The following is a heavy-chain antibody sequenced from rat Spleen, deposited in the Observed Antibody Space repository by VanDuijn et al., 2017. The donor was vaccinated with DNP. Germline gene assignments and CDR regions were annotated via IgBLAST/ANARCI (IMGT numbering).Heavy chain of an antibody. V-gene: IGHV5-25*01. D-gene: IGHD4-3*01. Sequence: EVQLVESGGGLVQPGRSLKLSCAASGFTFSHHYMAWVRQAPAKGLEWVAYIGSPAYAPYYTDSVKGRFTISRDNAKSTLYLQMDSLRSEDTATYYCVRWNSGHFDYWGQGVMVPVSS. CDR3: VRWNSGHFDY. CDR2: IGSPAYAP. CDR1: GFTFSHHY. J-gene: IGHJ2*01.